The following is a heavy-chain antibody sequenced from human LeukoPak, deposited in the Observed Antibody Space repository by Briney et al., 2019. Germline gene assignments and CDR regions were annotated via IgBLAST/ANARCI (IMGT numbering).Heavy chain of an antibody. CDR2: INQDGSEK. D-gene: IGHD3-10*01. CDR1: GLTFTSWA. J-gene: IGHJ4*02. V-gene: IGHV3-7*03. CDR3: AKEYYGSGGFFDY. Sequence: GGSLRLSCAANGLTFTSWAMSWVRQAPGKGLAWVANINQDGSEKYHVDSVKGRLTISRDNAKNTLYLQMNSLRAEDTAVYYCAKEYYGSGGFFDYWGQGTLVTVSS.